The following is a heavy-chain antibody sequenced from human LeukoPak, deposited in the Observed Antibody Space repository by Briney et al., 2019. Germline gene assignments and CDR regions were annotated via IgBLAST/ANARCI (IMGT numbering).Heavy chain of an antibody. V-gene: IGHV3-48*03. J-gene: IGHJ5*02. CDR2: ISSSGSNI. CDR3: ARGEGFDP. Sequence: PGGSLRLSCAASGFTFSSYEMNWVRQAPGKGLEWVSYISSSGSNIYYGDSVKGRFTISRDNAKNSLCLQMNSLRAEDTAVYYCARGEGFDPWGQGTLVTVPS. D-gene: IGHD3-16*01. CDR1: GFTFSSYE.